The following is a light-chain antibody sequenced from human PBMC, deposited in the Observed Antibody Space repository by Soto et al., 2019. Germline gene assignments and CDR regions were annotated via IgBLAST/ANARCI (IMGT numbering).Light chain of an antibody. CDR3: QKLNTYPLT. CDR1: QGISSN. Sequence: DIQLTQSPSFLSASVGDRVTITCRASQGISSNLVWFQQKTWKAPNLLIYGASTLQRRVPPRFSGSGSGTEFTLTISSLLPEDFANYYCQKLNTYPLTFGGGTKVEIK. V-gene: IGKV1-9*01. J-gene: IGKJ4*01. CDR2: GAS.